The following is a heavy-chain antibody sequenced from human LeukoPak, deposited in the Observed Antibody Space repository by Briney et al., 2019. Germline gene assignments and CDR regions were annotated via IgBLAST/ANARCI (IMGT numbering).Heavy chain of an antibody. Sequence: SQTLSLTCAISGDSVSSDSAGWSWIRQSPSRGLEWLGRTYYRSKWFYDDAVSVKSRITINPDTAKYQFSLHLTSVTPEDTAVYYCARVPYTPYSSSSRPPYYFDYWGQGTLVTVSS. CDR1: GDSVSSDSAG. CDR3: ARVPYTPYSSSSRPPYYFDY. D-gene: IGHD6-6*01. V-gene: IGHV6-1*01. CDR2: TYYRSKWFY. J-gene: IGHJ4*02.